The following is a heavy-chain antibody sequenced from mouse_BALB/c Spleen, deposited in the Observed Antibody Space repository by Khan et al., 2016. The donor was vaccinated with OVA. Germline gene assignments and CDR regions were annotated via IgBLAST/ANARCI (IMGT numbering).Heavy chain of an antibody. CDR2: IWSGGST. CDR3: ARAYGTSLGYYAMDY. V-gene: IGHV2-6-4*01. CDR1: GFSLSRYN. Sequence: QVQLKESGPGLVAPSQSLSITCTVSGFSLSRYNVHWIRQPPGKGLEWLGMIWSGGSTDYNSALKSRMSISKVKSKSQVFLKMNSLQTDDTAMYYCARAYGTSLGYYAMDYWGQGTSVTVSS. D-gene: IGHD1-1*01. J-gene: IGHJ4*01.